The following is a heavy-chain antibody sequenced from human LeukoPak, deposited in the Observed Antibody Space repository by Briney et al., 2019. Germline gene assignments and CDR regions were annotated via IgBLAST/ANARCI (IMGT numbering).Heavy chain of an antibody. CDR2: ISYDGSNK. J-gene: IGHJ4*02. Sequence: GGSLRLSYAASGFTFSSYGMHWVRQAPGKGLEWVAVISYDGSNKYYADSVKGRFTISRDNSKNTLYLQMNSLRAEDTAVYYCARVPSNHIAVAGYDYWGQGTLVTVSS. D-gene: IGHD6-19*01. CDR3: ARVPSNHIAVAGYDY. CDR1: GFTFSSYG. V-gene: IGHV3-30*03.